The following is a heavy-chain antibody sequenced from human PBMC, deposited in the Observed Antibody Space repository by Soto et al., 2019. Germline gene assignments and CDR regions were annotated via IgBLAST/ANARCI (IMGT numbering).Heavy chain of an antibody. CDR3: ASPPPLYYYDRSGYYFGY. Sequence: QVQLVQSGAEVKKPGSSVKVSCKASGGTFSSYAISWVRQAPGQGLEWMGGIIPIFGTANYAQKFQGRVTITADECTSTAYMELSSLRSEDTAVYYCASPPPLYYYDRSGYYFGYWGQGTLVTVSS. CDR1: GGTFSSYA. D-gene: IGHD3-22*01. V-gene: IGHV1-69*01. J-gene: IGHJ4*02. CDR2: IIPIFGTA.